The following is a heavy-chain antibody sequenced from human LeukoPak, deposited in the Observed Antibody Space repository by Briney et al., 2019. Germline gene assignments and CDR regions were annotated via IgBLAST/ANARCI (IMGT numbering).Heavy chain of an antibody. D-gene: IGHD6-19*01. CDR2: MNPNSGNT. V-gene: IGHV1-8*01. J-gene: IGHJ6*02. CDR1: GYTFTRYD. Sequence: SVTVSCKASGYTFTRYDINWVRQATGQGREWMGWMNPNSGNTGYAQKFQGRVTMTRNTSISTAYMELSSLRSEDTAVYYCARGDFIAVAGTDYYYGMDVWGQGTTVTVSS. CDR3: ARGDFIAVAGTDYYYGMDV.